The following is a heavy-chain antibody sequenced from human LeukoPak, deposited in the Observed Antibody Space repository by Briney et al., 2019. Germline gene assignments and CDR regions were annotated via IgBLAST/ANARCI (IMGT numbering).Heavy chain of an antibody. Sequence: PGGSLRLSCAGSGFTFDDYAMHWVRQPPGKGLEWVSLISGDGDTTYYADSVKGRFTISRDNSKNSLYLQMNSLRTDDTALYYCAKDIAAAAFVDSWGHGTLVTVSS. D-gene: IGHD6-13*01. J-gene: IGHJ5*01. V-gene: IGHV3-43*02. CDR3: AKDIAAAAFVDS. CDR2: ISGDGDTT. CDR1: GFTFDDYA.